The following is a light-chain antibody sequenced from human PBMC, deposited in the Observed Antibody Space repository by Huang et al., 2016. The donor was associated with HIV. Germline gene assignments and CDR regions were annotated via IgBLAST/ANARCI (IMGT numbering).Light chain of an antibody. J-gene: IGKJ2*01. V-gene: IGKV3-15*01. CDR3: QQYDNWPPEVT. Sequence: EIVMTQSPATLPVSPGERVTLSCRASQKIGSNLAWYQQNPGQAPRLLIYDASTSATGIPARFSGSGSETEFTLTISSLQSEDFALYSCQQYDNWPPEVTFGQGTKLEIK. CDR2: DAS. CDR1: QKIGSN.